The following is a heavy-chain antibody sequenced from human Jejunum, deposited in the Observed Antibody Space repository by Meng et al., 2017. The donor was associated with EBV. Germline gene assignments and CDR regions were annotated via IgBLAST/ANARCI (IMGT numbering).Heavy chain of an antibody. CDR1: GGSVNSGNVY. V-gene: IGHV4-61*01. CDR2: IYYSGST. Sequence: QLQYSGPGLVKPSETLSLTCTVSGGSVNSGNVYWSWIRQPPGKGLEWIGYIYYSGSTNYIPSLKSRVTISLDTSKNQFSLKLSSVTAADTAVYYCAGLRYSGYDRAFDYWGQGALVTVSS. CDR3: AGLRYSGYDRAFDY. D-gene: IGHD5-12*01. J-gene: IGHJ4*02.